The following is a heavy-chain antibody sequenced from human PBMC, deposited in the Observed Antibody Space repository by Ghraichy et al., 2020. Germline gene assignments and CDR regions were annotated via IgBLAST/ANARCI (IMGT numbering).Heavy chain of an antibody. D-gene: IGHD5-18*01. V-gene: IGHV1-18*01. CDR3: VREAGGYSYGKIDY. CDR2: ISAYNGNT. Sequence: ASVKVSCKASGYTFTSYGISWVRQAPGQGLEWMGWISAYNGNTNYAQKLQGRVTMTTDTSTSTAYMELRSLRSDDTAVYYCVREAGGYSYGKIDYWGQGTLVTVSS. CDR1: GYTFTSYG. J-gene: IGHJ4*02.